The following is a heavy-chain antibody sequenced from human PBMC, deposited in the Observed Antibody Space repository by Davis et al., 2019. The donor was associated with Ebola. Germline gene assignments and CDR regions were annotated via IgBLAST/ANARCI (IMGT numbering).Heavy chain of an antibody. Sequence: MPSETLSLTCAVYGGSFSGYYWSWIRQPPGKGLEWIGEINHSGSTNYNPSLKSRVTISVDTSKNQFSLKLSSVTAADTAVYYCATKTTVTPYYYYGMDVWGKGTTVTVSS. D-gene: IGHD4-11*01. CDR3: ATKTTVTPYYYYGMDV. J-gene: IGHJ6*04. V-gene: IGHV4-34*01. CDR2: INHSGST. CDR1: GGSFSGYY.